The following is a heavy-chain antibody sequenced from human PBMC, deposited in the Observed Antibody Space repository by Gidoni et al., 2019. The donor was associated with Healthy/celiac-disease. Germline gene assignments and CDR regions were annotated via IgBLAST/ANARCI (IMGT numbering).Heavy chain of an antibody. D-gene: IGHD6-6*01. V-gene: IGHV4-34*01. J-gene: IGHJ2*01. CDR1: VGPFRGYY. Sequence: QVQLQQWGAGLVNPSETLSLTCAVCVGPFRGYYWSWLRQPPGKGLEWSGETNHSESPTYNPSLDSRVAISVDTSSNQFCLKLSSVTAADTAVYDCARGGPLQLVPRGYFDLWGRGTLVTVSS. CDR2: TNHSESP. CDR3: ARGGPLQLVPRGYFDL.